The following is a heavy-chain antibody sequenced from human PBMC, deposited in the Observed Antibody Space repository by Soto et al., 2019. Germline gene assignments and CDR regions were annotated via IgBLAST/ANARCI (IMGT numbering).Heavy chain of an antibody. D-gene: IGHD2-21*02. Sequence: PSETLSLTCAVYGGSFSGYYWSWIRQPPGKGLEWIGEINHSGSTNYNPSLKSRVTISVDTSKNQFSLKLSSVTAADTAVYYCAREDDGGDRDYYGLDVWGQGTTVTVSS. CDR2: INHSGST. J-gene: IGHJ6*02. V-gene: IGHV4-34*01. CDR1: GGSFSGYY. CDR3: AREDDGGDRDYYGLDV.